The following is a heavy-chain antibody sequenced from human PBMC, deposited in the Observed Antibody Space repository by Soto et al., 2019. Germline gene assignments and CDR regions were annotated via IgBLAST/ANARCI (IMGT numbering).Heavy chain of an antibody. J-gene: IGHJ5*02. CDR2: IYYTGKT. Sequence: SETLSLTCVVSGGPVSGDDLYWTWIRQRPGKGLEWMGYIYYTGKTYYNPSLESRLTVSVDRSKNQFSLRLTSVTAADTAVYFCGRDLTSNANCIDPWGQGTLVTVSS. D-gene: IGHD2-2*01. V-gene: IGHV4-30-4*01. CDR1: GGPVSGDDLY. CDR3: GRDLTSNANCIDP.